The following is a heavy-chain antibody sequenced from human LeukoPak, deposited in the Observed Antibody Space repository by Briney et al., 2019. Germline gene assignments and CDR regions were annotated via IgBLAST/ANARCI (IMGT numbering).Heavy chain of an antibody. CDR2: IIPNHGDT. CDR3: ARANFLYCSSSTCLFDY. V-gene: IGHV1-2*02. Sequence: GASVKVSCKASGYTFTDYYMHWVRQAPGQGLEWMGWIIPNHGDTNYAQKFQGRVTMTRDTSISTAHMEVSRLRSDDTAVYYCARANFLYCSSSTCLFDYWGQRTLGTVSS. J-gene: IGHJ4*02. D-gene: IGHD2-2*01. CDR1: GYTFTDYY.